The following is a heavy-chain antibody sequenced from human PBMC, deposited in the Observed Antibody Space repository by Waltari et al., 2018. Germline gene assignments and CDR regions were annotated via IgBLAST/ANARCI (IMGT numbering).Heavy chain of an antibody. Sequence: QVQLQESGPGLVKPSETLSLTCTVSGGSISGYYWNWIRQPAGKGLEWIGRVYTSGSTNYNPSLKSRVTRSADTYTNQFHLKLSSVTAADTAVYFCAREIDRGPGRWFDPWGQGTLVTVSS. CDR1: GGSISGYY. CDR2: VYTSGST. D-gene: IGHD1-26*01. V-gene: IGHV4-4*07. CDR3: AREIDRGPGRWFDP. J-gene: IGHJ5*02.